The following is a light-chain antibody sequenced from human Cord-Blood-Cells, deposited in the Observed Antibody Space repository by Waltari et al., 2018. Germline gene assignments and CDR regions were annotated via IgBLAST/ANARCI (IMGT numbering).Light chain of an antibody. CDR3: QQSYSTPYT. V-gene: IGKV1-39*01. CDR2: AAS. J-gene: IGKJ2*01. Sequence: DIQMTQSPSSLSASVGDRVTITCRASQSISSYLNWYQQKPEKAPKLLIYAASSLQSGVPSRFSGSGSGTDFTLTISSLQPEDFATYYCQQSYSTPYTFGQGTKL. CDR1: QSISSY.